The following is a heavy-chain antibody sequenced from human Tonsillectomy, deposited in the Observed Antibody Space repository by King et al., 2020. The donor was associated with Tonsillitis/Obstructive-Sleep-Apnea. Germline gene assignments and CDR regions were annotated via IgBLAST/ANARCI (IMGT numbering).Heavy chain of an antibody. V-gene: IGHV3-11*05. CDR1: GFTFSDYY. CDR3: ARVPQAYYYYYMDV. Sequence: VQLVESGGGLVKPGGSLRLSCAASGFTFSDYYMSWIRQAPGKGLELVSYISSSSSYTNYADSVKGRFTISRDNAKNSLYLQMDSLRADDTAVYYCARVPQAYYYYYMDVWGIGTTVTVSS. CDR2: ISSSSSYT. J-gene: IGHJ6*03.